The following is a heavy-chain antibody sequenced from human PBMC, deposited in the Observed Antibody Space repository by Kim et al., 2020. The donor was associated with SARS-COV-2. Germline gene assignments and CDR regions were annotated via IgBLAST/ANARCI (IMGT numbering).Heavy chain of an antibody. CDR3: AKDRRTMIVVIGFDY. CDR1: GFTFSSYA. J-gene: IGHJ4*02. V-gene: IGHV3-23*01. D-gene: IGHD3-22*01. Sequence: GGSLRLSCAASGFTFSSYAMSWVRQAPGKGLEWVSAISGSGGSTYYADSVKGRFTISRDNSKNTLYLQMNSLRAEDTAVYYCAKDRRTMIVVIGFDYWVQGTLVTVPS. CDR2: ISGSGGST.